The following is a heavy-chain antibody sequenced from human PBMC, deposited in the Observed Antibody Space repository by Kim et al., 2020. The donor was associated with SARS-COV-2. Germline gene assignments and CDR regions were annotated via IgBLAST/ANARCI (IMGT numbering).Heavy chain of an antibody. Sequence: GGSLRLSCTASGFTFSTSHMHWVRQAPGKGLVWVSRIKSDGSTTYNADSVKGRFIISRDNAKNTLYLQMNSLRAEDTAVYYCVKDSGFTLDPWGQGILVT. CDR2: IKSDGSTT. J-gene: IGHJ5*02. D-gene: IGHD6-25*01. CDR3: VKDSGFTLDP. V-gene: IGHV3-74*01. CDR1: GFTFSTSH.